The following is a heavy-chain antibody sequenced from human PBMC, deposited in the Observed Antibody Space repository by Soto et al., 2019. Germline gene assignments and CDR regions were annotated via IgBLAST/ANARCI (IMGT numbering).Heavy chain of an antibody. V-gene: IGHV3-23*01. CDR2: ISGSGGST. CDR1: GFTFSSYA. CDR3: ATPRCGTSCYWGDYYFDY. Sequence: EVQLLESGGGLVQPGGSLRLSCAASGFTFSSYAMSWVRQAPGKGLEWVSAISGSGGSTYYADSVKGRFTISRDNSKNTLYLQMNSLRAEDTAVYYCATPRCGTSCYWGDYYFDYWGQGTLVTVSS. D-gene: IGHD2-2*01. J-gene: IGHJ4*02.